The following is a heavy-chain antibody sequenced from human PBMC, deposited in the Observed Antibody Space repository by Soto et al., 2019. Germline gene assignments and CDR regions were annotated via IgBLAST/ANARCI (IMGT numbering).Heavy chain of an antibody. J-gene: IGHJ5*02. CDR1: GFSLSTSGVG. Sequence: QITLKESGPTLVKPTQTLTLTCTFSGFSLSTSGVGVGWIRQPPGKALEWLALIYWDDDKRYSPSLKSRLTITNDTTDNQVVLTMTNMDPVDTATYYWAHTSLRPAIIGGQNWFDPWGQGTLVTVSS. CDR3: AHTSLRPAIIGGQNWFDP. CDR2: IYWDDDK. V-gene: IGHV2-5*02. D-gene: IGHD3-16*01.